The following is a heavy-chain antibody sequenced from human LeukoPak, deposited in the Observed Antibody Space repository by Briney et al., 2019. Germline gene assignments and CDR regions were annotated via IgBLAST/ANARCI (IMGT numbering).Heavy chain of an antibody. CDR2: IWYGGSNK. D-gene: IGHD6-19*01. J-gene: IGHJ5*01. CDR1: GFTFRSYG. CDR3: ARDRDIAVAGNWFDS. Sequence: GGSLRLSCAASGFTFRSYGKHGVRQAPGKGLEWVAFIWYGGSNKYYADSVQGRFTISRDNSKNSLYLQMNSLRAEDTAVYYCARDRDIAVAGNWFDSWGQGTLVTVSS. V-gene: IGHV3-33*01.